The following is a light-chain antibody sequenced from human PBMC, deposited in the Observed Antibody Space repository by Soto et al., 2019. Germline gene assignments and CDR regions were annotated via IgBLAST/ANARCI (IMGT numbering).Light chain of an antibody. CDR3: QQYGSSPLIT. Sequence: EIVLTQSPGTLSLSPGERATLSCRASQSVSSSYLAWYQQKPGQAPRLLIYGASSRATGIPDRFSGSGSGTDFTITISRLAPEDFAVYYCQQYGSSPLITFGGGTKVEIK. V-gene: IGKV3-20*01. CDR1: QSVSSSY. CDR2: GAS. J-gene: IGKJ4*01.